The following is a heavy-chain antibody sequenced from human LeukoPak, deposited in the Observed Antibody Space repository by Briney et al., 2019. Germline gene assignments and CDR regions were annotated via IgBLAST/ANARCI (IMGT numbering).Heavy chain of an antibody. V-gene: IGHV3-15*01. CDR2: IKSKAYGGTT. CDR3: TRGAPAKYSSSLVAAFDY. J-gene: IGHJ4*02. CDR1: GFTFSNAW. Sequence: PGGSLRLSCAASGFTFSNAWMSWVRQAPGKGLEWVGRIKSKAYGGTTEYAASVKGRFTISRDDSKSIAYLQMNSLKTEDTAVYYCTRGAPAKYSSSLVAAFDYWGQGTLVTVSS. D-gene: IGHD6-6*01.